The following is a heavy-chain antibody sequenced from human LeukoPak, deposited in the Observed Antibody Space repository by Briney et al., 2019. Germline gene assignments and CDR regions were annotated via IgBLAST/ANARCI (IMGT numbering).Heavy chain of an antibody. D-gene: IGHD1-26*01. CDR3: AGQVGARIRYYYTSGLDV. CDR1: GASVSSFY. V-gene: IGHV4-59*02. J-gene: IGHJ6*02. CDR2: MYYSGTT. Sequence: SETLSLTCTVSGASVSSFYWNWIRQPPGKGLEWIGSMYYSGTTNYDPSFKSRVTISLDTSKNEFSLRLKSLTAADTAMYYCAGQVGARIRYYYTSGLDVWGQGTTVAVSS.